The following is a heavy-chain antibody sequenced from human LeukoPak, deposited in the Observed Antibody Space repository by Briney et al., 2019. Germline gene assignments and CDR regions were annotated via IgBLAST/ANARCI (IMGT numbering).Heavy chain of an antibody. J-gene: IGHJ4*02. CDR3: AKDRDYGGNSGGFDY. D-gene: IGHD4-23*01. CDR1: GFTFSIYG. Sequence: GGSLRLSCAASGFTFSIYGMHWVRQAPGKGLEGVAFIRYDGSNKYSADAVKGRFTISRDNYKNTLYLQMNSLRAEDTAVYYCAKDRDYGGNSGGFDYWGQGTLVTVSS. CDR2: IRYDGSNK. V-gene: IGHV3-30*02.